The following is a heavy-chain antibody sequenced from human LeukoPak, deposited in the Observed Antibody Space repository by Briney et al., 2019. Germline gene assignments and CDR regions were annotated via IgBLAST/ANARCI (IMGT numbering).Heavy chain of an antibody. CDR3: ARGNPGVLRFLVAYTLFDY. Sequence: SETLSLTCTVSGGSISSGDYYWSWIRQHPGKGLEWIGYIYYSGSTYYNPSLKSRVTISVDTSKNQFSLKLSSVTAADTAVYYCARGNPGVLRFLVAYTLFDYWGQGTPVTVSS. J-gene: IGHJ4*02. V-gene: IGHV4-31*03. CDR2: IYYSGST. CDR1: GGSISSGDYY. D-gene: IGHD3-3*01.